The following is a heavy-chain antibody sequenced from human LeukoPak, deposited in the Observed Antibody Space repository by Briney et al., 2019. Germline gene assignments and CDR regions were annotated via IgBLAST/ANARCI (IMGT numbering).Heavy chain of an antibody. D-gene: IGHD3-22*01. Sequence: PSQTLSLTCTVSGGSISSGSYYWSWIRQPAGKGLEWIGRIYSSGSTNYNPSLESRVTISVDTSKNQFSLKLSSVTAADTAVYYCASSYDSSGYYFGVGAFDIWGQGTMVTVSS. CDR2: IYSSGST. J-gene: IGHJ3*02. V-gene: IGHV4-61*02. CDR3: ASSYDSSGYYFGVGAFDI. CDR1: GGSISSGSYY.